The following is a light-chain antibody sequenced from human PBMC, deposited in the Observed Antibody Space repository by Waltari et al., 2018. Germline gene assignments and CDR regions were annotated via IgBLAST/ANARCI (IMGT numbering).Light chain of an antibody. J-gene: IGKJ2*01. Sequence: EIVMAQSPASLSVSPGERAIFSCRASQSVTTNVAWYQQKPGQPPRLLIHGASTRATVIPARFSGSGSGTEFTLTITSPQSEDVGVYYCHQYNDGPPFNFGQGTKLEIK. CDR1: QSVTTN. V-gene: IGKV3-15*01. CDR3: HQYNDGPPFN. CDR2: GAS.